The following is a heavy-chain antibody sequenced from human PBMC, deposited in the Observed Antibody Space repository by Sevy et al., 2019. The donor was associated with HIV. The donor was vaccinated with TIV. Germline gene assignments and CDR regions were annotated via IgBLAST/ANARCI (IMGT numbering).Heavy chain of an antibody. Sequence: SETLSLTCTVSGGSISSYYWSWIRQPPGKGLEWIGYIYYSGSTNYNPSLKSRVTISVDTSKNQFSLKLSSVTAADTAGYYCARGRGGWYVVDYWGQGTLVTVSS. D-gene: IGHD6-19*01. CDR1: GGSISSYY. CDR3: ARGRGGWYVVDY. V-gene: IGHV4-59*13. J-gene: IGHJ4*02. CDR2: IYYSGST.